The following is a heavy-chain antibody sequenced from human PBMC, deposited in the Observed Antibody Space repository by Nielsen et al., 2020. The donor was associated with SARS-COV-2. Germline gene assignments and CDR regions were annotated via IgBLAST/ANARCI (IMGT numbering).Heavy chain of an antibody. CDR3: ARVLKVGNSTPG. J-gene: IGHJ4*02. D-gene: IGHD2/OR15-2a*01. CDR2: IYYSGST. CDR1: GGSISSGDYY. V-gene: IGHV4-30-4*01. Sequence: SETLSLTCTVSGGSISSGDYYWTWIRQPPGKGLEWIGYIYYSGSTYYNPSLKSRVAISVDTSKNQFSLKLSSVTAADTAVYYCARVLKVGNSTPGWGKGNMVTVS.